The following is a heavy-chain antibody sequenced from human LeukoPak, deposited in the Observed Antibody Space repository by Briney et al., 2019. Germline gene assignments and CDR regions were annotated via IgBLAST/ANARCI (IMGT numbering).Heavy chain of an antibody. CDR2: INPNSGGT. CDR3: GREFGYCSSTSCSTAFDI. J-gene: IGHJ3*02. CDR1: GYTFTGYY. V-gene: IGHV1-2*02. D-gene: IGHD2-2*01. Sequence: ASVKVSCKASGYTFTGYYMHWVRQAPGQGLEWMGWINPNSGGTNYAQKFQGRVTMTRDTSISTAYMELSRLRSDDTAVYYCGREFGYCSSTSCSTAFDIWGQGAMVTVSS.